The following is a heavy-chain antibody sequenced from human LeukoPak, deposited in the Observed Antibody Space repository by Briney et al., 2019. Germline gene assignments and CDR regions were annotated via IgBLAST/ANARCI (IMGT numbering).Heavy chain of an antibody. CDR1: GGSLSGYY. V-gene: IGHV4-34*01. Sequence: SETLSLTCVVYGGSLSGYYWSWIRQPPGKGLEWIGEINHSGSTNYNPSLKSRVTISVDTSKNQFSLKLSSVTAADTAVYYCASTVLAAAGDLIDYWGQGTLVTVSS. D-gene: IGHD6-13*01. CDR3: ASTVLAAAGDLIDY. J-gene: IGHJ4*02. CDR2: INHSGST.